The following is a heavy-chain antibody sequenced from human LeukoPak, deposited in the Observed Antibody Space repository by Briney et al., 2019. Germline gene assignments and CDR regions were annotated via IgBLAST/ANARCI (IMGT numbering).Heavy chain of an antibody. V-gene: IGHV3-66*01. D-gene: IGHD6-13*01. CDR2: IYSGGST. CDR1: GFTVSSNY. J-gene: IGHJ4*02. CDR3: ARFIAAPYYFDY. Sequence: GGSLRLSCAASGFTVSSNYMSWVRQAPGKGLEWVSVIYSGGSTYYADSVKGRFTISRDNSKNTLYLQMNSLRAEDTAVYYCARFIAAPYYFDYWGRGTLVTVSS.